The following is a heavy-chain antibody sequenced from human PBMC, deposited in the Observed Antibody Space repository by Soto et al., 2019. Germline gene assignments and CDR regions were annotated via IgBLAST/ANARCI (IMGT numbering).Heavy chain of an antibody. J-gene: IGHJ4*02. Sequence: GGSLRLSCAASGFTFSSYAMSWVRQAPGKGLEWVSDISGSGGSTYYADSVKGRFTISRDNSNNTLYLQMNSLRAEDTVVYYCAKTYYYDSSGYLSAYWGQGTLVTVSS. V-gene: IGHV3-23*01. D-gene: IGHD3-22*01. CDR3: AKTYYYDSSGYLSAY. CDR2: ISGSGGST. CDR1: GFTFSSYA.